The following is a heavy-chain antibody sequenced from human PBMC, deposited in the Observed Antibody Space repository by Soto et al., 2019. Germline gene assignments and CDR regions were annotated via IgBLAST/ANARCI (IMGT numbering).Heavy chain of an antibody. CDR3: ARSCSTSSCHIYYYAMDV. J-gene: IGHJ6*02. CDR2: IIPIFGTA. CDR1: GDTFSTSA. Sequence: QVQLVQSGAEVKKPGSSVKVSCKASGDTFSTSAISWVRQAPGQGLQWMAGIIPIFGTANYAQKFQGRVTVTADRSTSTAYLEVSILRSEDTAMYYCARSCSTSSCHIYYYAMDVWGQGTAVTVSS. D-gene: IGHD2-2*01. V-gene: IGHV1-69*06.